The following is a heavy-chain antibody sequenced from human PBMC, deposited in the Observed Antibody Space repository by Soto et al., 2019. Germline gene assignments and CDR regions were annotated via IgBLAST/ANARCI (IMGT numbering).Heavy chain of an antibody. CDR2: ISAYNGNT. CDR3: ARDTTSDYYDSSGYYPFDY. Sequence: QVQLVQSGAEVKKPGASVKVSCKASGYTFTSYGISWVRQAPGQGLEWMGWISAYNGNTNYAQKLQGRVTMTTDTSTSTSYMELRSRRSDDTAVYYCARDTTSDYYDSSGYYPFDYWGQGTLVTVSS. CDR1: GYTFTSYG. V-gene: IGHV1-18*01. J-gene: IGHJ4*02. D-gene: IGHD3-22*01.